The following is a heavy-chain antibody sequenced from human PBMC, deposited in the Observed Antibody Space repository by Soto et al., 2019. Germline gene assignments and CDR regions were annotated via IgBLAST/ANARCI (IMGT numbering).Heavy chain of an antibody. V-gene: IGHV4-39*01. J-gene: IGHJ3*02. CDR2: ICYSGST. CDR3: ARLAHFYYYDSSGYYLAFDI. CDR1: GGSISSSSYY. Sequence: QLQLQESGPGLVKPSETLSLTCTVSGGSISSSSYYWGWIRQPPGKGLEWIGSICYSGSTYYNPSLKSRVTISVDTSQNQFSLKLSSVTSADTAVYYCARLAHFYYYDSSGYYLAFDIWGQGTMVTVSS. D-gene: IGHD3-22*01.